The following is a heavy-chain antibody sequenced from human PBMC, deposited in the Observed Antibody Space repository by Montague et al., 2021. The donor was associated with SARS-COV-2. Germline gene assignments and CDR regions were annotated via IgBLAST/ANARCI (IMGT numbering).Heavy chain of an antibody. CDR2: IRNDGSNK. D-gene: IGHD2-8*01. J-gene: IGHJ6*02. CDR1: GFTFSSYA. V-gene: IGHV3-30*04. Sequence: SLRLSCAASGFTFSSYAMHWVRQAPGKGLEWLAVIRNDGSNKYYTDSVKGRFTISRDNSKNTLYLQMNSLRAEDTAVYYCARGTKGNYYYGMDVWGQGTTVTVSS. CDR3: ARGTKGNYYYGMDV.